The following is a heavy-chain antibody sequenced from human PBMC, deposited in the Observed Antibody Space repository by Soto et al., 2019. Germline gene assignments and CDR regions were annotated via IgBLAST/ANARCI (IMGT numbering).Heavy chain of an antibody. CDR3: ARMKVDSYQFYYAMDV. Sequence: QVTLKESGPALVKPTETLTLTCTVSGFSLTTGKMGVSWIRQPPGKALEWLAHIFSDNERSYSTSLQGRLTISKDTSRSQVVLSMTNVDPVDTATYYCARMKVDSYQFYYAMDVWGQGTTVTVSS. J-gene: IGHJ6*02. CDR1: GFSLTTGKMG. CDR2: IFSDNER. D-gene: IGHD3-9*01. V-gene: IGHV2-26*01.